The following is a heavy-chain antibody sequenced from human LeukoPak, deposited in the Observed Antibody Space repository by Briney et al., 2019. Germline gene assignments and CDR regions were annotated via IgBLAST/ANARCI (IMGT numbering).Heavy chain of an antibody. CDR3: ARDSRYSGSYSLFFDY. V-gene: IGHV3-48*01. CDR2: ISSSSSTI. Sequence: GGSLRLSCAASGFTFSSYSMNWVRQAPGKGLEWVSYISSSSSTIYYADSVKGRFTISRDNAKNSLYLQMNSLRAEDTAVYYCARDSRYSGSYSLFFDYWGQGTLVTVSS. D-gene: IGHD1-26*01. J-gene: IGHJ4*02. CDR1: GFTFSSYS.